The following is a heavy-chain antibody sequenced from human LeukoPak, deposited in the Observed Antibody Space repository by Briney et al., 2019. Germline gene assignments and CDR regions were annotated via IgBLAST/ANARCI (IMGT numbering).Heavy chain of an antibody. CDR3: ARHGLITGYFDY. CDR1: GGSISSSSYY. CDR2: IYYSGST. J-gene: IGHJ4*02. Sequence: SETLSLTCTVSGGSISSSSYYWGWLRQPPGKGLEWIGSIYYSGSTYYNPSLKSRFTISVDTSKNQSSLKLSSVTAADTAVYYCARHGLITGYFDYWGQGTLVTVSS. D-gene: IGHD1-14*01. V-gene: IGHV4-39*01.